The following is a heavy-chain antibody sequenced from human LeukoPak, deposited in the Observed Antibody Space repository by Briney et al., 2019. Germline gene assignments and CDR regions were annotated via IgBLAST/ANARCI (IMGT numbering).Heavy chain of an antibody. D-gene: IGHD6-6*01. CDR2: IYNSGDT. CDR3: ARHNFARPFDY. J-gene: IGHJ4*02. Sequence: SETLSLTCTVSGGSISSSNWSWIRQPPGKGLEWIGYIYNSGDTNSNPSLKSRGTISMDTSKNQFSLKLSSVAAADTAVYYCARHNFARPFDYWGQGTLVTVSS. CDR1: GGSISSSN. V-gene: IGHV4-59*08.